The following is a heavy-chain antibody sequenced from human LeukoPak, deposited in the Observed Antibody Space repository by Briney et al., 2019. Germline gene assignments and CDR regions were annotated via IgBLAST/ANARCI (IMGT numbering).Heavy chain of an antibody. CDR2: VYHNGTP. CDR1: GGSITSTNY. D-gene: IGHD1-1*01. Sequence: SGTLSLTCGVSGGSITSTNYWTWVRQPPGKGLEWIGEVYHNGTPNYNPSLKSRVTISADTFKNHFSLKLTSVTAADTAVYYCATAPILRGEAGEQYKYGMDVWGQGTTVIVSS. J-gene: IGHJ6*02. CDR3: ATAPILRGEAGEQYKYGMDV. V-gene: IGHV4-4*02.